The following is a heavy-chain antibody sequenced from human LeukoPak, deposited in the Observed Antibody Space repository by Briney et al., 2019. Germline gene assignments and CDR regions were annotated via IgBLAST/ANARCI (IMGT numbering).Heavy chain of an antibody. J-gene: IGHJ4*02. CDR1: GFTVSRNY. CDR2: IYSGGST. Sequence: AGGSLRLSCAASGFTVSRNYMNWVRQAPGKGLEWVSVIYSGGSTSYADSVKGRFTISRDNSKNSLYLQMNSLRVEDTAVYYCADPAVGYWGQGTLVTVSS. D-gene: IGHD6-19*01. V-gene: IGHV3-66*01. CDR3: ADPAVGY.